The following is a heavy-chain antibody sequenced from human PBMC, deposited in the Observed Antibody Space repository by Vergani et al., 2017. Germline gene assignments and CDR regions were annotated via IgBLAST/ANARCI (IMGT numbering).Heavy chain of an antibody. Sequence: QEQLVQSGSELKKPGASVKVSCNASGYSFNNYAIHWVRQAPGQGLEWMGWINPTTGNPTYARAFTGRFVFSLDTSISTAYLQIGSLKAEDTAVYFCAKAERGRLAVGATDSWGQGTLLTVSS. J-gene: IGHJ4*02. CDR3: AKAERGRLAVGATDS. V-gene: IGHV7-4-1*01. CDR1: GYSFNNYA. CDR2: INPTTGNP. D-gene: IGHD6-19*01.